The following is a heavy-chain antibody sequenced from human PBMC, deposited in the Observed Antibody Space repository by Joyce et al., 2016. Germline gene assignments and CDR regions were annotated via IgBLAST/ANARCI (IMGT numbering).Heavy chain of an antibody. CDR1: GLTFSNHG. V-gene: IGHV3-30*18. CDR3: AKDGGLRYIDY. J-gene: IGHJ4*02. CDR2: ISGDANTE. Sequence: VQLVESGGGVVQPGRSLRLSCAASGLTFSNHGFHGVRQAPGKGLEWVTFISGDANTEYYADSVKGRFTISRDYSKNTLYLQMNSLRDEDTALYYCAKDGGLRYIDYWGQGALVIVSS. D-gene: IGHD3-9*01.